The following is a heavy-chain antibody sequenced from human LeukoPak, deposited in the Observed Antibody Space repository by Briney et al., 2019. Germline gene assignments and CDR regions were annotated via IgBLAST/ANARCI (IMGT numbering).Heavy chain of an antibody. CDR2: ISASGGST. D-gene: IGHD3-16*02. Sequence: GGSLRLSCAASGFTLSSYTMSWVRQAPGKGREWVSSISASGGSTYYTDSVKGRFTISTDNSKNTLYLQMNSLRAEDTAVYYCARGFELITFGGAIGKLNWFDSWGQGTLVTVSS. CDR3: ARGFELITFGGAIGKLNWFDS. V-gene: IGHV3-23*01. J-gene: IGHJ5*01. CDR1: GFTLSSYT.